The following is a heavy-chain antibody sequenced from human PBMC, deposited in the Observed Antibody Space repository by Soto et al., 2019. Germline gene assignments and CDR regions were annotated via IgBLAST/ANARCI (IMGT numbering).Heavy chain of an antibody. CDR2: IIPIFGTA. CDR1: GGTFSSYA. J-gene: IGHJ6*02. V-gene: IGHV1-69*06. Sequence: SVKVSCKSSGGTFSSYAISWLRQAPGQGLEWMGGIIPIFGTANYAQKFQGRVTITADKSTSTAYMELSSLRSEGTAVYYCAKNFYCSSTTCYTDYYYYGMEVWGQGTTVTVSS. D-gene: IGHD2-2*02. CDR3: AKNFYCSSTTCYTDYYYYGMEV.